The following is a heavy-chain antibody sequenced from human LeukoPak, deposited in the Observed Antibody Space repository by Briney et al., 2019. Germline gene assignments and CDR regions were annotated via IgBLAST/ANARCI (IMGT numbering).Heavy chain of an antibody. CDR3: ARSLTTLTYEGY. CDR1: GFTFSSYM. V-gene: IGHV3-21*01. D-gene: IGHD1-1*01. CDR2: INSGSTYT. Sequence: GGSLRLSCAASGFTFSSYMMNWVRQAPGKGLEWVSSINSGSTYTYYTESVKGRFTVSRDNAKNSLFLQMNSLRAEDTAIYDCARSLTTLTYEGYWGQGTLVTVSS. J-gene: IGHJ4*02.